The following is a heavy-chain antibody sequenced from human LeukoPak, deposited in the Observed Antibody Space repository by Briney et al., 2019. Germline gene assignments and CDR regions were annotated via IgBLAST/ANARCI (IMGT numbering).Heavy chain of an antibody. CDR2: ISSSSSTI. J-gene: IGHJ4*02. CDR1: GFTFSTYN. V-gene: IGHV3-48*02. Sequence: GGSLRLSCAASGFTFSTYNMNWVRQAPGKGLEWVSYISSSSSTIHYADSVKGRLTISRDNAKNSLYLQMNSLRDEDTAVYYCARDQISSSLYKEPLDYWGQGTLVTVSS. D-gene: IGHD6-13*01. CDR3: ARDQISSSLYKEPLDY.